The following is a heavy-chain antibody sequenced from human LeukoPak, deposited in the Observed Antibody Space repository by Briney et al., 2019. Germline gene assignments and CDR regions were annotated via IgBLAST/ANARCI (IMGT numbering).Heavy chain of an antibody. CDR1: GGSISSSYSY. CDR2: IYYSGST. CDR3: ARLHYGGNYGYYYYYMDV. D-gene: IGHD4-23*01. V-gene: IGHV4-39*07. Sequence: SETLSLTCTVSGGSISSSYSYWGWIRQPPGKGLEWIGNIYYSGSTYYNPSLKSRVTISVDTSKNHFSLKLNSVTAADTAVYYCARLHYGGNYGYYYYYMDVWGKATTVTVSS. J-gene: IGHJ6*03.